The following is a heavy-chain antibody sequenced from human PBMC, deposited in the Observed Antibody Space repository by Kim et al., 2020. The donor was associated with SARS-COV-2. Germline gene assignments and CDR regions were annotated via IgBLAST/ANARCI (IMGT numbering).Heavy chain of an antibody. CDR2: INHSGST. D-gene: IGHD3-10*01. V-gene: IGHV4-34*01. J-gene: IGHJ4*02. Sequence: SETLSLTCAVYGGSFSGYYWSWIRQPPGKGLEWIGEINHSGSTNYNPSLKSRVTISVDTSKNQFSLKLSSVTAADTAVYYCARGTMVRGVIGYWGQGTLV. CDR3: ARGTMVRGVIGY. CDR1: GGSFSGYY.